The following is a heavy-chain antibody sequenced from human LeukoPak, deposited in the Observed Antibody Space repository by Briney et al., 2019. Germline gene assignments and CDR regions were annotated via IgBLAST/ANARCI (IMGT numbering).Heavy chain of an antibody. CDR2: IYTSGST. Sequence: SETPSLTCTVSGGSISSGSYYWSWIRQPAGKGLEWIGRIYTSGSTNYNPSLKSRVTISVDTSKNQFSLKLSSVTAADTAVYYCARGRSGSYGYWGLGTLVTVSS. J-gene: IGHJ4*02. CDR1: GGSISSGSYY. D-gene: IGHD6-19*01. V-gene: IGHV4-61*02. CDR3: ARGRSGSYGY.